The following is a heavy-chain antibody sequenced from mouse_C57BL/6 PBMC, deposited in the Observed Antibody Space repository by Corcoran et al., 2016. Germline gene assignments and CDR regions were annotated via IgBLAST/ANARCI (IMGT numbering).Heavy chain of an antibody. J-gene: IGHJ1*03. D-gene: IGHD2-2*01. CDR3: LRWLPHWYFDV. CDR2: INTYSGVP. CDR1: GYTFTTYG. Sequence: QIQLVQSGPELKKPGETVKISCKASGYTFTTYGMSWVKQAPGKGLKWMGWINTYSGVPTYADDFKGRFAFSLETSASTAYLQIHNLKNEDTATYFGLRWLPHWYFDVWGTGTTVTVSS. V-gene: IGHV9-3*01.